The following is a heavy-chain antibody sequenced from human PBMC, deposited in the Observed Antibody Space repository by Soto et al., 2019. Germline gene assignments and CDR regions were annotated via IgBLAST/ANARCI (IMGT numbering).Heavy chain of an antibody. V-gene: IGHV4-39*01. CDR2: IYYSGST. CDR1: GGSISSSSYY. CDR3: ARLTAIAAAGFDY. Sequence: SETLSLTCTVSGGSISSSSYYWGWIRQPPGKGLEWIGSIYYSGSTYYNPSLKSRVTISGDTSKNQFSLKLSSVTAADTAVYYCARLTAIAAAGFDYWGQGTLVTVSS. D-gene: IGHD6-13*01. J-gene: IGHJ4*02.